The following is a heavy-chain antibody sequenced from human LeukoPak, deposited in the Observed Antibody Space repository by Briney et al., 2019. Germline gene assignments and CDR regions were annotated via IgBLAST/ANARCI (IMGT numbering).Heavy chain of an antibody. Sequence: GESLKISCKGSGYSFTTYWIGWVRQMPGKGLEWMGIIYPGDSDTRYSPSFQGQVTISADKSISTAYLQWSSLKASDTAMYYCARHYGVYGSGSYYKGGFFYWGQGTLVTVSS. CDR3: ARHYGVYGSGSYYKGGFFY. J-gene: IGHJ4*02. CDR1: GYSFTTYW. V-gene: IGHV5-51*01. D-gene: IGHD3-10*01. CDR2: IYPGDSDT.